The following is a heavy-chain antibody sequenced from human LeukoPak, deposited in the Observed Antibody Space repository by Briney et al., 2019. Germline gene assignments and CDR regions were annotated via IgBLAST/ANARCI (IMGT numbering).Heavy chain of an antibody. V-gene: IGHV3-30*04. D-gene: IGHD1/OR15-1a*01. J-gene: IGHJ4*02. CDR1: GFTFSSYA. Sequence: GGSLRLSCATSGFTFSSYAMHWVRQAPGKGLEWVALISYDGINQYYADSVKGRFIISRDNSKNTLYLQLNSLRLEDTAVYYCTLTTFDVVYYFDYWGQGTLVTVSS. CDR2: ISYDGINQ. CDR3: TLTTFDVVYYFDY.